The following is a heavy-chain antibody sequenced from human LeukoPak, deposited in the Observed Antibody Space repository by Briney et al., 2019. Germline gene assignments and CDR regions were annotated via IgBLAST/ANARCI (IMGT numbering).Heavy chain of an antibody. J-gene: IGHJ5*02. Sequence: SETLSLTCTVSGGSISSSDYYWSWIRQPPGKGLEWIGEINHSGSTNYNPSLKSRVTISVDTSKNQFSLKLSSVTAADTAVYYCARLRYYTNGVCPWGQGALVTVSS. CDR2: INHSGST. V-gene: IGHV4-39*07. CDR3: ARLRYYTNGVCP. CDR1: GGSISSSDYY. D-gene: IGHD2-8*01.